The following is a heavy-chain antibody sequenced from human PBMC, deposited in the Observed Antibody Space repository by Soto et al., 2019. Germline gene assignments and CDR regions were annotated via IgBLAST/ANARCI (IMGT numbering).Heavy chain of an antibody. CDR3: ARSGSGSSNYYGMDV. D-gene: IGHD1-26*01. V-gene: IGHV3-30*03. J-gene: IGHJ6*02. Sequence: QVQLVESGGGVVQPGRSLRLSCAASGFTFSSYGMHWVRQAPGKGLEWVAVISYDGSNKYYADSVKGRFTISRDNSKNTLYLQMNSLSAEDTAVYYCARSGSGSSNYYGMDVWGQGTTVTVSS. CDR2: ISYDGSNK. CDR1: GFTFSSYG.